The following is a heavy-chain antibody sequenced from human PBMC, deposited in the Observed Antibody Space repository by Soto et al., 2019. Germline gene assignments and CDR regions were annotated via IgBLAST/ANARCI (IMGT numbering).Heavy chain of an antibody. D-gene: IGHD3-9*01. Sequence: SETQSLTCTVSGGSISSYYWSWIRQPPGKGLEWIGYIYYSGSTNYNPSLKSRVTISVDTSKNQFSLKLSSVTAADTAVYYCARDLGLRYFDWLTFGYWGQGTLVTVSS. CDR1: GGSISSYY. CDR3: ARDLGLRYFDWLTFGY. CDR2: IYYSGST. J-gene: IGHJ4*02. V-gene: IGHV4-59*01.